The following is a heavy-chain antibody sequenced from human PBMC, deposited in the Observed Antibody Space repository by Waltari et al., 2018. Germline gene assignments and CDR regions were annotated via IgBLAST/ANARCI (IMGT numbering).Heavy chain of an antibody. V-gene: IGHV4-59*01. CDR2: IHYSGST. CDR1: GGSISSYF. D-gene: IGHD2-2*01. Sequence: QVQLQESGPGLVKPSETLSLTCTVSGGSISSYFWSWSRQPPGMGLEWTEYIHYSGSTNDNPTLTSRFPISLDTSRNQFYLTLRSVSAAETAMYYCAGVYPGHTGYCDYWGRGTLVTVSS. J-gene: IGHJ4*02. CDR3: AGVYPGHTGYCDY.